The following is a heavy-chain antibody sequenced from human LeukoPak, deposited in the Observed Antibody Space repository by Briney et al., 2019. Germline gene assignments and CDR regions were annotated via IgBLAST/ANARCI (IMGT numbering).Heavy chain of an antibody. CDR1: GFSLSTGGVA. CDR3: AHRWDYDDAFDI. CDR2: VYWNDDK. D-gene: IGHD4-17*01. Sequence: ESGPTLVNPTQTLTLTCTFSGFSLSTGGVAVGWIRRPPGKALEWLTLVYWNDDKRYNPSLRSRVTITKDTSKNQVVLTMTNMDPVDTATYFCAHRWDYDDAFDIWGQGTLVTVSS. V-gene: IGHV2-5*01. J-gene: IGHJ3*02.